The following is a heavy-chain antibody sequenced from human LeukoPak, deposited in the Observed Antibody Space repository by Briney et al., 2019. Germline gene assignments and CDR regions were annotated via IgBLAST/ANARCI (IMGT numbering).Heavy chain of an antibody. CDR3: ARRSLTTEYFQH. J-gene: IGHJ1*01. CDR1: GYSFATYW. V-gene: IGHV5-51*01. CDR2: IYPGDSDT. D-gene: IGHD2-2*01. Sequence: RGESLKISCKGSGYSFATYWIGWVRQMPGKGLEWMGVIYPGDSDTRYSPSFQGQVTISADKSITTAYLQWSSLKAADTAMFYCARRSLTTEYFQHWGQGTLVTVSS.